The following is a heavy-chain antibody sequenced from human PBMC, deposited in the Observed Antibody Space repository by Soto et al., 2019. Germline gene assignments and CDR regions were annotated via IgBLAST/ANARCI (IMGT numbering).Heavy chain of an antibody. V-gene: IGHV1-18*01. Sequence: ASVTVSCTASGYTFTSYGISWVRQAPGQGLEWMGWISAYNGNTNYAQKLQGRVTMTTDTSTSTAYMELRSLRSDDTAVYYCAAGEAYSYYYYYYGMDVWGQGTTVTVSS. D-gene: IGHD2-21*01. CDR3: AAGEAYSYYYYYYGMDV. CDR2: ISAYNGNT. J-gene: IGHJ6*02. CDR1: GYTFTSYG.